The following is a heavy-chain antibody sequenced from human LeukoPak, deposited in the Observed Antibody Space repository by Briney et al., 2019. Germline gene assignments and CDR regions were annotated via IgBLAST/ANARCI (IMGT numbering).Heavy chain of an antibody. Sequence: PGGSLRLSCAASGFTFDDYAMHWVRQAPGKGLEWVSGISWNSGSIGYADSVKGRFTISRDNAKNTLYLQMNSLRAEDTAVYYCAKVAPYCSSTSCYGDYWGQGTLVTVSS. CDR2: ISWNSGSI. CDR3: AKVAPYCSSTSCYGDY. CDR1: GFTFDDYA. V-gene: IGHV3-9*01. D-gene: IGHD2-2*01. J-gene: IGHJ4*02.